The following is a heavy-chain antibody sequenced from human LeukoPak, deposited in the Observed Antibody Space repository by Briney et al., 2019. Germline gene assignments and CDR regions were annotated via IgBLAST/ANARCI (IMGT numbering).Heavy chain of an antibody. CDR3: AADIRYAFDY. CDR1: GFTVSSYY. V-gene: IGHV3-48*02. J-gene: IGHJ4*02. D-gene: IGHD3-9*01. Sequence: GGSLRLSCAASGFTVSSYYMNWVRQAPGKGLEWISNIRTTAEGAKYAYYADSVKGRVTISRDDGKNTLYLHMNSLRDDDTAVYYSAADIRYAFDYWGQGILVTVSS. CDR2: IRTTAEGAKYA.